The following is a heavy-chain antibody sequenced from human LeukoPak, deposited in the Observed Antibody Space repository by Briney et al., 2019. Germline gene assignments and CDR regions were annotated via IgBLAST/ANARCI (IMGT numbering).Heavy chain of an antibody. Sequence: GGSLRLSCAASGFTFSSYAMSWVRQAPGKGLEWVSAISGSGGSTYYADSVKGRFTISRDNSKNTLYLQMNSLRAEDTAVYYCAKKRGITMIVVVKSYYFDYWGQGTLVTVSS. V-gene: IGHV3-23*01. CDR1: GFTFSSYA. D-gene: IGHD3-22*01. CDR3: AKKRGITMIVVVKSYYFDY. CDR2: ISGSGGST. J-gene: IGHJ4*02.